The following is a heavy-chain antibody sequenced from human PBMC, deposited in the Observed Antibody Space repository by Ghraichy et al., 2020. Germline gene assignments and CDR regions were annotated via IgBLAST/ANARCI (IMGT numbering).Heavy chain of an antibody. V-gene: IGHV3-21*01. CDR1: GFTFSSYS. CDR3: ARESKIAARQTGVFYYYGMDV. Sequence: GGSLRLSCAASGFTFSSYSMNWVRQAPGKGLEWVSSISSSSSYIYYADSVKGRFTISRDNAKNSLYLQMNSLRAEDTAVYYCARESKIAARQTGVFYYYGMDVWGQGTTVTVSS. D-gene: IGHD6-6*01. CDR2: ISSSSSYI. J-gene: IGHJ6*02.